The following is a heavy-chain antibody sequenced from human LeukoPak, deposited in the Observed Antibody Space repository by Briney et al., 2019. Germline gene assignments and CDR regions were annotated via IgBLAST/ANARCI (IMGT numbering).Heavy chain of an antibody. V-gene: IGHV3-7*01. CDR1: GFSFSNYW. D-gene: IGHD2-21*01. J-gene: IGHJ6*04. CDR3: VTPPWSISARRAPSFPPLDV. Sequence: GGSLRLSCAASGFSFSNYWMTWVCQAPGMGLEWVANVRQDGGEGHYVDSVKGRFTVSRDNAENSLYLQLNSLRVEDTAVYYRVTPPWSISARRAPSFPPLDVWGKRTTVTVSS. CDR2: VRQDGGEG.